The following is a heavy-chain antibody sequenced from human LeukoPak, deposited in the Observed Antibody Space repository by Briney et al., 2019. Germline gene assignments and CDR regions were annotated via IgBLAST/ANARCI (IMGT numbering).Heavy chain of an antibody. J-gene: IGHJ4*02. CDR3: TRAGGYDSYIDY. V-gene: IGHV3-49*04. Sequence: GGSLRLSCTTSGFTFGDYGFNWVRQAPGKGLEWVGFIRKKAHDWTPQYAASVQGRFTISRDDSKGIAYLEMSSLKTEDTAVYYCTRAGGYDSYIDYWGQGTPVTVSS. CDR2: IRKKAHDWTP. D-gene: IGHD5-12*01. CDR1: GFTFGDYG.